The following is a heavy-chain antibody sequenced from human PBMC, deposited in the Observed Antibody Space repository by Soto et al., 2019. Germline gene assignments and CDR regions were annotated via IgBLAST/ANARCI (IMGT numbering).Heavy chain of an antibody. J-gene: IGHJ6*02. CDR3: ARRGGTSMDV. CDR1: GGSFSIYY. CDR2: INHSGST. Sequence: PSETLSLTXAVYGGSFSIYYWSWIRQPPGKGLEWIGEINHSGSTNYNPSLKSRVNISVDTSKNQFSLKLSSVTAADTAVYYCARRGGTSMDVWGQGTTVTVSS. D-gene: IGHD1-26*01. V-gene: IGHV4-34*01.